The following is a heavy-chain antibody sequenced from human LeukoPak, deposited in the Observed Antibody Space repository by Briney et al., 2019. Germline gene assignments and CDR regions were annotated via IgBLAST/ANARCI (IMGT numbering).Heavy chain of an antibody. CDR2: IGEDGSEK. J-gene: IGHJ4*02. D-gene: IGHD3/OR15-3a*01. V-gene: IGHV3-7*01. CDR1: GFTFSSYW. Sequence: GGSLRLSCAASGFTFSSYWMTWVRQAPGKGLEWVATIGEDGSEKYYVDSVKGRFTISRDNAKKSLYLQMNSLRAEDTALYYCADVLDWAYWGQGTLVTVSS. CDR3: ADVLDWAY.